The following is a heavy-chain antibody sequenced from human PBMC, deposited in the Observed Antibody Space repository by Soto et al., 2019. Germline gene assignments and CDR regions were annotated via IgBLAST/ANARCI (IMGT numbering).Heavy chain of an antibody. Sequence: QLQLQESGPGLVKPSETLSLTCTVSGGSISSSSYYWGWIRQPPGKGLEWIESIYYSGSTYYNPSLMSRATVSVDPSKNQFAPKLGSVTAADSAVYYCARRVSSPHYRYWGQGTLVTVSS. V-gene: IGHV4-39*01. D-gene: IGHD2-15*01. CDR3: ARRVSSPHYRY. CDR2: IYYSGST. CDR1: GGSISSSSYY. J-gene: IGHJ4*02.